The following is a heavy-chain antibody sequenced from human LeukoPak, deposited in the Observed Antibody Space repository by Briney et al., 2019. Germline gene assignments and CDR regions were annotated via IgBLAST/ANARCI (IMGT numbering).Heavy chain of an antibody. J-gene: IGHJ6*02. D-gene: IGHD5-12*01. CDR1: GYSISLGYY. Sequence: SETLSLTCTVSGYSISLGYYWGWIRQPPGKGLEWIGSFYHTGRTYYNPSLKSRVTISVDTSKNQFSLKLSSVTAADTAVYYCARWKWLRYYYYYGMDVWGQGTTVTVSS. V-gene: IGHV4-38-2*02. CDR2: FYHTGRT. CDR3: ARWKWLRYYYYYGMDV.